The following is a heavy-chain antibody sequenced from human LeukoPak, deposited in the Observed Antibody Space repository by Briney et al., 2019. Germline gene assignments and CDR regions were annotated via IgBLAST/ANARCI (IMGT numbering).Heavy chain of an antibody. CDR2: IGAAGNT. CDR3: VTEVVGCAGGYYSNFEY. Sequence: GGSLRLSCAASGFTFSSYDFHWVRQATGKGLEWVAGIGAAGNTYYPASVKGRFTISRENAKNSLYLQMNSLRAGDTAVYYCVTEVVGCAGGYYSNFEYWGQGILVTVSS. J-gene: IGHJ4*02. V-gene: IGHV3-13*01. D-gene: IGHD2-15*01. CDR1: GFTFSSYD.